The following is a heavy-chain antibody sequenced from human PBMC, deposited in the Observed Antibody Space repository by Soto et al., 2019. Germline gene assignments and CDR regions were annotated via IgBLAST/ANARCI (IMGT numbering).Heavy chain of an antibody. CDR3: AREDDGSSHYGRFDY. CDR1: GLTFSNYG. Sequence: QVQLVESGGGVVQPGRSLRLSCATSGLTFSNYGMHWVRQAPGKGLEWVAVIWYDGSKKYYADSVKGRFAISRDKSEDTVDLQMNSLSAEDTAVYYCAREDDGSSHYGRFDYWGQGALVTVSS. D-gene: IGHD3-22*01. J-gene: IGHJ4*02. CDR2: IWYDGSKK. V-gene: IGHV3-33*01.